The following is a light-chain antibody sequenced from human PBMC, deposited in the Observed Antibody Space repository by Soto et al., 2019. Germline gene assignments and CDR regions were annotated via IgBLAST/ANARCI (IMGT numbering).Light chain of an antibody. CDR3: QQYNNWPLT. CDR2: GES. CDR1: QSVNSH. Sequence: EIVMTQSPASLSVSPGERVTLSCGASQSVNSHLAWYQQKPGQAPRLLILGESTRATGTPARFSGSGSGTDFTLTISSLQSEDFAVYYCQQYNNWPLTVGGGTKVEIK. V-gene: IGKV3D-15*01. J-gene: IGKJ4*01.